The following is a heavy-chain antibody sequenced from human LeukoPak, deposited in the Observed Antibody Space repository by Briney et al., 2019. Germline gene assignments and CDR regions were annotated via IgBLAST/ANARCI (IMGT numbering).Heavy chain of an antibody. Sequence: GGSLRLSCAASGFTVSSNYMSWVRQAPGKGLEWVSVIYSGGSTYCADSVKGRFTISRDNSKNTLYLQMNSLRAEDTAVYYCAVEVATEYYFDYWGQGTLVTVSS. CDR2: IYSGGST. CDR3: AVEVATEYYFDY. CDR1: GFTVSSNY. J-gene: IGHJ4*02. V-gene: IGHV3-66*02. D-gene: IGHD5-12*01.